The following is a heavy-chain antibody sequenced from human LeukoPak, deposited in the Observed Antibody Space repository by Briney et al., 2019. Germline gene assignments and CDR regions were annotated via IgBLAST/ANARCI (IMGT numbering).Heavy chain of an antibody. J-gene: IGHJ4*02. Sequence: ASVKVSYKTSGYNYATSGISWVRQAPGQGLEWMGWISVQNGNVKYSQRFQGRVNLTTDTSTTSAYMDLRSLTSDDTAVYYCARDSGSYWNYFDYWGQGTLVTVSS. V-gene: IGHV1-18*01. D-gene: IGHD1-26*01. CDR3: ARDSGSYWNYFDY. CDR1: GYNYATSG. CDR2: ISVQNGNV.